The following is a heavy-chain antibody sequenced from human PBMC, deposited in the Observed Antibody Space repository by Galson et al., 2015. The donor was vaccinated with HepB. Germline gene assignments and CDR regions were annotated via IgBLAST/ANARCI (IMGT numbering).Heavy chain of an antibody. CDR2: INPSGGST. CDR1: GYTFTSYY. D-gene: IGHD3-16*02. CDR3: ARGQLITFGGVIVIRDAFDI. Sequence: SVKVSCKASGYTFTSYYMHWVRQAPGQGLEWMGIINPSGGSTSYAQKLQGRVTMTRDTSTSTVYMELSSLRSEDTAVYYCARGQLITFGGVIVIRDAFDIWGQGTMVTVSS. V-gene: IGHV1-46*04. J-gene: IGHJ3*02.